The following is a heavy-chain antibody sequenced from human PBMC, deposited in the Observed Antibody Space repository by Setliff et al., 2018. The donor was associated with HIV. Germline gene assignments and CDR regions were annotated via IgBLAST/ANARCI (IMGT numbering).Heavy chain of an antibody. Sequence: ASETLSLTCTVSGGSVSSDSNYWGWIRQPPGKGLEWIGSIYYSGNTYYKPSLKSRITISVDTSNNKFSLKLNSVTAADTAVYYCARDRDRKDTTYVRFDYWGHGILVTVSS. CDR3: ARDRDRKDTTYVRFDY. V-gene: IGHV4-39*07. CDR2: IYYSGNT. CDR1: GGSVSSDSNY. J-gene: IGHJ4*01. D-gene: IGHD4-17*01.